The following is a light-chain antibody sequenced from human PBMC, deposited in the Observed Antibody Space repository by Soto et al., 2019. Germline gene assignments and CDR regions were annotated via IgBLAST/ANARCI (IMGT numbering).Light chain of an antibody. J-gene: IGLJ3*02. Sequence: SVLTQPASGSGSLGQSITISCTGTSSDIGGYKYVSWYQQHPGKAPKLIIFEVSNRPSGVSDRFSGSNSGNTASLTISGLQAEDEADYYCTSYSRYRILVFGGGTK. CDR2: EVS. CDR1: SSDIGGYKY. V-gene: IGLV2-14*01. CDR3: TSYSRYRILV.